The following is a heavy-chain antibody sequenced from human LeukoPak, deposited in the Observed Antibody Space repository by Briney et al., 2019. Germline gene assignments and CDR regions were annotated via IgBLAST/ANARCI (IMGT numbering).Heavy chain of an antibody. J-gene: IGHJ6*02. CDR2: ISYDGSNK. CDR3: ARASERVSYYYYGMDV. D-gene: IGHD1-26*01. CDR1: GFTFSSYA. Sequence: GGSLRLSCAASGFTFSSYAMHWVRQAPGKGLEWVAVISYDGSNKYYADSVKGRFTISRDNSKNTLYLQMNSLRAEDTAVYYCARASERVSYYYYGMDVWGQGTTVTVSS. V-gene: IGHV3-30-3*01.